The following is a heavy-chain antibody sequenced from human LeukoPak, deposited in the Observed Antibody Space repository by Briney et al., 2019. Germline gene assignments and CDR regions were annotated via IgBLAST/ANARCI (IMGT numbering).Heavy chain of an antibody. CDR2: ISAYNGNT. V-gene: IGHV1-18*01. Sequence: ASVKVSCKASGYTFTSYGISWVRQAPGQGLEWMGWISAYNGNTNYAQKLQGRVTMTTDTSTSTAYMELRSLRSDDTAVYYCARFDVEAQKLVGNVFDYWGQGTLVTVSS. D-gene: IGHD6-13*01. J-gene: IGHJ4*02. CDR1: GYTFTSYG. CDR3: ARFDVEAQKLVGNVFDY.